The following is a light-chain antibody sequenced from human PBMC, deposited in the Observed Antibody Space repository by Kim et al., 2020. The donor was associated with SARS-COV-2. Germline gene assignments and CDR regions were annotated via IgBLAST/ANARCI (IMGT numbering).Light chain of an antibody. CDR2: QDN. CDR3: QAWDNSAAI. J-gene: IGLJ2*01. CDR1: ELCHNY. V-gene: IGLV3-1*01. Sequence: SVHPGQTSPITCSGGELCHNYVFWYQQKPGQSPVLVIYQDNKRPSGIPERFSGSNSEDTATLTISGTQPMDEADYYCQAWDNSAAIFGGGTKVTVL.